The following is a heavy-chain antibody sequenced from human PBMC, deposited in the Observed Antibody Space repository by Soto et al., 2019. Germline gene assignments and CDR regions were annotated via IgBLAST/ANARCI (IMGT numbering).Heavy chain of an antibody. Sequence: VQLVQSGAEVKKPGASVKLSCKAPADTFTSYYIHWVRQAPGHGLAWMGIINPNGGSTRIAQTSQSRISMATDTPTSKVYMELRRLRAEYTAVYYCASSSGGVFGSMIDGPNWLAPWGQGSLVTVSS. CDR3: ASSSGGVFGSMIDGPNWLAP. CDR1: ADTFTSYY. CDR2: INPNGGST. J-gene: IGHJ5*02. V-gene: IGHV1-46*04. D-gene: IGHD3-16*02.